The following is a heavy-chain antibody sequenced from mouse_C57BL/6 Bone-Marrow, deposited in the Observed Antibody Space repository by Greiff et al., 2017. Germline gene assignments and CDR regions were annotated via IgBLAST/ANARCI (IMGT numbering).Heavy chain of an antibody. CDR2: INPSSGYT. CDR1: GYTFTSYT. J-gene: IGHJ3*01. Sequence: VQVVESGAELARPGASVKMSCKASGYTFTSYTMHWVKQRPGQGLEWIGYINPSSGYTKYNQKFKDKATLTADKSSSTAYMQLSSLTSEDSAVYYCARWKGAWFAYWVQGTLVTVSA. CDR3: ARWKGAWFAY. V-gene: IGHV1-4*01.